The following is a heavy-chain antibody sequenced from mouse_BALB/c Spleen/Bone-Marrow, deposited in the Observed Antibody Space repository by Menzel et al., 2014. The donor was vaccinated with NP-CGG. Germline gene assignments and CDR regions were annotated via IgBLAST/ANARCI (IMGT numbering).Heavy chain of an antibody. CDR1: GFTFSSYG. D-gene: IGHD2-4*01. CDR3: ARRRDYDYFDY. V-gene: IGHV5-6*02. Sequence: EVNLAESGGDLVKPGGSLKLSCAASGFTFSSYGMAWVRQIPDKRLVWVATIISGGSYTFYPDSVKGRFTISRDNDKNTLNLQMTSQKSEDKAMYSCARRRDYDYFDYWGQDTTLTVSS. CDR2: IISGGSYT. J-gene: IGHJ2*01.